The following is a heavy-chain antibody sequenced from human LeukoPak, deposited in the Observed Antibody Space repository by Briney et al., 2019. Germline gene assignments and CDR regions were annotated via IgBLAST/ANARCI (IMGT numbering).Heavy chain of an antibody. CDR1: GYTFTSYY. V-gene: IGHV1-46*01. D-gene: IGHD6-19*01. CDR2: INPSGGST. J-gene: IGHJ3*02. CDR3: ASDSSGGSDAFDI. Sequence: ASVKVSCKASGYTFTSYYMHWARQAPGQGLEWMGIINPSGGSTSYAQKFQGRVTMTRDMSTSTVYMELSSLRSEDTAVYYCASDSSGGSDAFDIWGQGTMVTVSS.